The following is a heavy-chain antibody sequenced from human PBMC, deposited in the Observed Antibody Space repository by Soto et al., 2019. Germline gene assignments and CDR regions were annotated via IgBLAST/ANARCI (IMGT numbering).Heavy chain of an antibody. D-gene: IGHD2-15*01. CDR1: GFTFSSYA. CDR2: ISGSGGST. Sequence: EVQLLESGGGLVQPGGSLRLSCAASGFTFSSYAMSWVRQAPGKGLEWVSAISGSGGSTYYADSEKGRFTISRDNSKNTLYLQMNSLRAEDTAVYYCAKYPTSCSGGSCDYYYYMDVWGKGTTVTVSS. CDR3: AKYPTSCSGGSCDYYYYMDV. J-gene: IGHJ6*03. V-gene: IGHV3-23*01.